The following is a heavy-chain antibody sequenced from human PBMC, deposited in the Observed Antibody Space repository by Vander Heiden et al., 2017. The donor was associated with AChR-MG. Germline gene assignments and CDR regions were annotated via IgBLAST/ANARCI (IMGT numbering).Heavy chain of an antibody. CDR2: IHPGYSNT. D-gene: IGHD3-22*01. J-gene: IGHJ6*02. CDR1: GYTFTSQW. CDR3: GRHFDFYDSKDNYYAYGMDV. V-gene: IGHV5-51*07. Sequence: EVQLVQSGAEVKKPGESLKISCKGSGYTFTSQWIAGGHQMPGKGLDGMGVIHPGYSNTKYSPSFQGQVTFSADRSMDTAYLQWSSLKASDTAMYFCGRHFDFYDSKDNYYAYGMDVWGQGTTVTVSS.